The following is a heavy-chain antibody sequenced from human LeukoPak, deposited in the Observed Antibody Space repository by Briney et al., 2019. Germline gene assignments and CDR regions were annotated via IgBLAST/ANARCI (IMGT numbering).Heavy chain of an antibody. D-gene: IGHD1-7*01. CDR2: IHPIDSET. CDR3: ATWTYSHWFDY. V-gene: IGHV5-51*01. CDR1: IYSFNNFW. J-gene: IGHJ4*02. Sequence: GESLKISCKSSIYSFNNFWIGWVRQRPGKGLEWMGNIHPIDSETMYSPSFEGQVTTSADKSITTAYLQWSSLRASDTAIYYCATWTYSHWFDYWGLGTLVTVSS.